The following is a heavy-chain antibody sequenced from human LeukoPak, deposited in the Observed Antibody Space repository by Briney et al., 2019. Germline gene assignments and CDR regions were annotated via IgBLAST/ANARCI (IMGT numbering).Heavy chain of an antibody. V-gene: IGHV4-34*01. J-gene: IGHJ4*02. CDR1: GGSFSGYY. CDR3: ARVRTGRRFDY. CDR2: INHSGST. D-gene: IGHD1-14*01. Sequence: PSEILSLTCAVYGGSFSGYYWSWIRQPPGKGLEWIGEINHSGSTNYNPSLKSRVTISVDTSKNQFSLKLSSVTAADTAVYYCARVRTGRRFDYWGQGTLVTVSS.